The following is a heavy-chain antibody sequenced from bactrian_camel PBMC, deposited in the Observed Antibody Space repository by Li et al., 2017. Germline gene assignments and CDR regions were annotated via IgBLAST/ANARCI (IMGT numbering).Heavy chain of an antibody. CDR1: TYTYDNAC. Sequence: VQLVESGGGSVQDGGSLRLTCAATTYTYDNACMGWYRQAPGKPREGVAVIDRFSWPAYADSVKGRFTIARDNAKTTLFLQMNSLKTEDTAVYYCATVRYADYGTTFVYWGQGTQVTVS. D-gene: IGHD4*01. CDR2: IDRFSWP. V-gene: IGHV3S53*01. J-gene: IGHJ4*01. CDR3: ATVRYADYGTTFVY.